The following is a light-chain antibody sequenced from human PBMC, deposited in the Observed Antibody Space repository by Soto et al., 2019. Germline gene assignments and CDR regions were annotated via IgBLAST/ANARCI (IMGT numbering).Light chain of an antibody. CDR2: DVS. CDR3: CSYAGSYIVG. Sequence: QSALTQPRSVSGSPGQSVTISCTGTSSGVGGYNYVSWYQQHPGKAPKLMIYDVSKRPSGVPDRFSGSKSGNTASLTISGLQAEDEADYYCCSYAGSYIVGFGGGTKVPVL. CDR1: SSGVGGYNY. J-gene: IGLJ2*01. V-gene: IGLV2-11*01.